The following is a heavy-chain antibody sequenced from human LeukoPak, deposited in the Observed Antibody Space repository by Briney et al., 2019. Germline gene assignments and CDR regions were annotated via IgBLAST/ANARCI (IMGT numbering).Heavy chain of an antibody. CDR1: GFTFSSCA. Sequence: GGSLRLSCAASGFTFSSCAMSWVRQAPGKGLEWVSVIFNSGDTYYADSVKGRFTISRDTSKNTLYLQMNSLRVDDTAVYYCARDPAPATGAFDIWGQGTMVIIS. CDR2: IFNSGDT. V-gene: IGHV3-23*01. D-gene: IGHD1-1*01. CDR3: ARDPAPATGAFDI. J-gene: IGHJ3*02.